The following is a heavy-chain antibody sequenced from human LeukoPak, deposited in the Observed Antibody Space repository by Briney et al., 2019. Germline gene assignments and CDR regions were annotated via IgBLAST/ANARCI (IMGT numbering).Heavy chain of an antibody. D-gene: IGHD2-2*01. Sequence: ASVKVSCKASGYSFTDYYMHWVRQAPGQGLEWMGWINPDSGGTNFAQKFQGRVTMTRDTSISTAYLQWSSLKATDTAIYYCARHRKSIAVVPATMGRSYYYYMDVWGKGTTVTVSS. CDR1: GYSFTDYY. V-gene: IGHV1-2*02. CDR2: INPDSGGT. CDR3: ARHRKSIAVVPATMGRSYYYYMDV. J-gene: IGHJ6*03.